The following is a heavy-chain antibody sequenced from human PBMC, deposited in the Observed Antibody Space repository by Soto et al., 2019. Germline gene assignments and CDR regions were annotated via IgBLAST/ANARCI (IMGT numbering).Heavy chain of an antibody. V-gene: IGHV1-18*04. Sequence: SVKGSCKASGYTSSDFGISWVRQAPVQGLEWMGWVSGNNGASNPAPKVQGRITMTLDTSTGVSYMALRSLRSDDTAIYYCVRDQKYFRVNGNWFDSWGQGTLVTVSS. CDR2: VSGNNGAS. D-gene: IGHD2-2*01. CDR3: VRDQKYFRVNGNWFDS. CDR1: GYTSSDFG. J-gene: IGHJ5*01.